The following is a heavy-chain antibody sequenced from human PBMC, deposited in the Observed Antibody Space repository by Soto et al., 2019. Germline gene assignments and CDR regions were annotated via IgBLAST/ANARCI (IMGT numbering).Heavy chain of an antibody. Sequence: GGSLRLSCAASGFTVSSKYMSWVRQAPGKGLEWVSVIWSAGLIYYADSVRGRFTISRDISKNILYLEMTSLRADDTAVYYCAREAPVDVWGQGTTVTVSS. V-gene: IGHV3-53*01. CDR2: IWSAGLI. CDR1: GFTVSSKY. CDR3: AREAPVDV. J-gene: IGHJ6*02.